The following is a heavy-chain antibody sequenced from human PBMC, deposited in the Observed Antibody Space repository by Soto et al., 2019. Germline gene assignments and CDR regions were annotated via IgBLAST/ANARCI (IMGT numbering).Heavy chain of an antibody. Sequence: EVQLVESGGGLVQPGGSLKLSCAASGFTFSGSAMHWVRQASGKGLEWVGRISSKANSYATSYAASGKGRFTISRDDSKNTSYLQMNSVKTEDTPVYYCTRHAPYGSGSPHYYYYGIDVWGQGTTVTVSS. CDR3: TRHAPYGSGSPHYYYYGIDV. V-gene: IGHV3-73*02. D-gene: IGHD3-10*01. J-gene: IGHJ6*02. CDR1: GFTFSGSA. CDR2: ISSKANSYAT.